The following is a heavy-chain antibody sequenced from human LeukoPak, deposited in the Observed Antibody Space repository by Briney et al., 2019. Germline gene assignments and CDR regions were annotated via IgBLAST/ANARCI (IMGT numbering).Heavy chain of an antibody. CDR3: AGGGPYSYGYWWVVSWFVP. CDR2: ISYEGSNK. D-gene: IGHD5-18*01. V-gene: IGHV3-30*03. J-gene: IGHJ5*02. Sequence: PGRSQRLDCAASGYTLSSYGMHWVRQAPGKGVKWLAVISYEGSNKYYADSVKGRFTISRYNSKNTLYLQMNSLRAEDTAVYYCAGGGPYSYGYWWVVSWFVPWGQGTLVTVSS. CDR1: GYTLSSYG.